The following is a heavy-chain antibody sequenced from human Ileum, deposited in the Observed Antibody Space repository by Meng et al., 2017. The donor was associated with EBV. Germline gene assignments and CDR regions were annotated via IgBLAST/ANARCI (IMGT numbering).Heavy chain of an antibody. V-gene: IGHV4-34*12. D-gene: IGHD2-8*02. J-gene: IGHJ4*02. Sequence: VQLRRVAAGLLKPSDTRYSTCAVNGGSLSGAYWNWIRQPPGKGLEWIGEIIHGGSPSYNPSLKSRVTISIDTSKNQLSLMLSSVTAADTAVYYCARRPTGIDYWGQGTLVTVSS. CDR1: GGSLSGAY. CDR3: ARRPTGIDY. CDR2: IIHGGSP.